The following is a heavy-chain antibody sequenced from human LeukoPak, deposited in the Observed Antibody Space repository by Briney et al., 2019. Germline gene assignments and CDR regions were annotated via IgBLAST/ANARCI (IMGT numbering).Heavy chain of an antibody. Sequence: PGGSLRLSCAASGLSFSDYAMSWVRQAPARGPEWVSSIRGGGGTFYSDSVKGRFTLSRDDSRNTVYFQLNDLRVEDTAKYYCAKADWVSNADAVWWGQGTQVTVSS. D-gene: IGHD2-2*01. J-gene: IGHJ4*02. CDR1: GLSFSDYA. CDR3: AKADWVSNADAVW. CDR2: IRGGGGT. V-gene: IGHV3-23*01.